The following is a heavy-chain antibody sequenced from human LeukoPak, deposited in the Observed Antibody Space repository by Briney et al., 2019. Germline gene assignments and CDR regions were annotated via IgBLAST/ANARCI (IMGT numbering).Heavy chain of an antibody. CDR2: ISSSSSYI. CDR3: ARDRGDEMATIDPSTDY. V-gene: IGHV3-21*01. D-gene: IGHD5-24*01. Sequence: GGSLRLSCAASGFTFSSYSMNWVRQAPGKGLEWVSSISSSSSYIYYADSVKGRFTISRDNAKNSLYLQMNSLRAEDTAVYYCARDRGDEMATIDPSTDYWGQGTLVTVSS. J-gene: IGHJ4*02. CDR1: GFTFSSYS.